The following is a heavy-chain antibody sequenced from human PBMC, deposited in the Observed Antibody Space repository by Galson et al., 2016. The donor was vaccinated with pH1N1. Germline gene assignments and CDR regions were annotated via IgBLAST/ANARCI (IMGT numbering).Heavy chain of an antibody. J-gene: IGHJ4*02. V-gene: IGHV4-39*07. CDR3: AREDCSSGPCPLDS. Sequence: ETLSLTCTVSGGSISSNDYYWTWIRQPPGKGLEWIGTIYSSGSTYDNPSLESRVTISVDTSKNQFSLKLSSVTAADTAVYYCAREDCSSGPCPLDSWGQGTLVIVSS. CDR2: IYSSGST. D-gene: IGHD2-15*01. CDR1: GGSISSNDYY.